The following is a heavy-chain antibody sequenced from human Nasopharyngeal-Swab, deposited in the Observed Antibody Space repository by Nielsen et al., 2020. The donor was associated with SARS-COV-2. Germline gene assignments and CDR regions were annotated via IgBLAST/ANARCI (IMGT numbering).Heavy chain of an antibody. J-gene: IGHJ6*02. Sequence: GESLKISCAASGFTFSSYWMHWVRQAPGKGLVWVSRINSDGSSTSYADSVKGRFTISRDNAKNTLYLQMKNLRAEDTAVYYCAKHLMATIKAYGMDVWGQGTTVTVSS. CDR3: AKHLMATIKAYGMDV. CDR1: GFTFSSYW. D-gene: IGHD5-24*01. CDR2: INSDGSST. V-gene: IGHV3-74*01.